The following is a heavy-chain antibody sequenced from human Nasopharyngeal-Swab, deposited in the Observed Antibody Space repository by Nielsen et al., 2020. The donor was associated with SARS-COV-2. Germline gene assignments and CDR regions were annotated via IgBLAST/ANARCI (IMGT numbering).Heavy chain of an antibody. J-gene: IGHJ3*02. CDR1: GYSFTSYW. CDR3: ARRHYYDSSGYYYPEIAFDI. D-gene: IGHD3-22*01. CDR2: IDPSDSYT. Sequence: KVSCKGSGYSFTSYWISWVRQMPGKGLEWMGRIDPSDSYTNYSPSFQGHVTISADKSISTAYLQWSSLKASDTAMYYCARRHYYDSSGYYYPEIAFDIWGQGTMVTVSS. V-gene: IGHV5-10-1*01.